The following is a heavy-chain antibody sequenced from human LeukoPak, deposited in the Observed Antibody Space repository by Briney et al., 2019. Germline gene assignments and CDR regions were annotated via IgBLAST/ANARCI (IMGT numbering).Heavy chain of an antibody. D-gene: IGHD3-10*01. Sequence: GGSLRLSCAASGFTFSSYGMTWVRQAPGKGLEWVSGISGSGGSTYYADSVKGRFTISRDNSKNTLYLQMNSLRAEDTAVYYCGSGSYQLDYWGQGTLVTVSS. CDR1: GFTFSSYG. V-gene: IGHV3-23*01. CDR2: ISGSGGST. J-gene: IGHJ4*02. CDR3: GSGSYQLDY.